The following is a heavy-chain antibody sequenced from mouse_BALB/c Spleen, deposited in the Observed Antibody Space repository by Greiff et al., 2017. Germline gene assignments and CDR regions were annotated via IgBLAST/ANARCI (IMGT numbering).Heavy chain of an antibody. V-gene: IGHV1-63*01. D-gene: IGHD1-1*01. CDR2: IYPGGGYT. Sequence: QVQLKQSGAELVRPGTSVKISCKASGYTFTNYWLGWVKQRPGHGLEWIGDIYPGGGYTNYNEKFKDKATLTADKSSSTAYMQLSSLTSEDSAVYYCARWDYYGSSGYWGQGTTLTVSS. J-gene: IGHJ2*01. CDR3: ARWDYYGSSGY. CDR1: GYTFTNYW.